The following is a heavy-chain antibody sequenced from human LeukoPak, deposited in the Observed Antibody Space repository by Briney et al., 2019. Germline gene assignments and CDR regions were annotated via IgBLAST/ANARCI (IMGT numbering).Heavy chain of an antibody. CDR3: AGSIYGSGIPPRYYYYGMDV. Sequence: SETLSLTCAVYGGSFSGYYWSWLRQPPGKGLEWIGEINHSGSTNYNPSLKSRVTISVDTSKNQFSLKLSSVTAADTAVYYCAGSIYGSGIPPRYYYYGMDVWGKGTTVTVSS. D-gene: IGHD3-10*01. V-gene: IGHV4-34*01. J-gene: IGHJ6*04. CDR1: GGSFSGYY. CDR2: INHSGST.